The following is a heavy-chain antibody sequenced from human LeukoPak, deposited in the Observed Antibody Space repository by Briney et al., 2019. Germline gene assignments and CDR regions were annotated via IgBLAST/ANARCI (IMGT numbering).Heavy chain of an antibody. CDR1: GFTVSSYD. Sequence: GGSLRLSCAASGFTVSSYDMSWVRQAPGRGLDWFSFISGSTSAVYIADSVEGRFTISRDSTSNSLHLEMNSLRDEDTAVYYCVRGHMDVWGKGTTFIVSS. V-gene: IGHV3-48*02. CDR2: ISGSTSAV. J-gene: IGHJ6*03. CDR3: VRGHMDV.